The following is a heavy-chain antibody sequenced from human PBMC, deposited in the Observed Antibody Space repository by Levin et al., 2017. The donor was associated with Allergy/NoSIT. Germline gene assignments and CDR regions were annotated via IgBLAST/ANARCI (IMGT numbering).Heavy chain of an antibody. V-gene: IGHV4-39*01. CDR3: ARHSPGIGFGELVGAFDI. J-gene: IGHJ3*02. CDR2: NYYSGST. CDR1: CGSIRSSSYY. D-gene: IGHD3-10*01. Sequence: SLTLSLPCTVSCGSIRSSSYYWGWIRQPPGKGLEWIGSNYYSGSTYYNPSLKSRVTISVDTSKNQFSLKLSSVTAADTAVYYCARHSPGIGFGELVGAFDIWGQGTMVTVSS.